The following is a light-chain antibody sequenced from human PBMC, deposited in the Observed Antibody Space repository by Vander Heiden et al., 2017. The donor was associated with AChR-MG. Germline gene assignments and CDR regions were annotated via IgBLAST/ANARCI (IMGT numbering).Light chain of an antibody. CDR1: GLRRYY. J-gene: IGLJ3*02. V-gene: IGLV3-19*01. CDR3: NSRDSSGNHRGV. CDR2: GKN. Sequence: SSELTQDPDVSVALGQTVRITCQRVGLRRYYGSWDQKKPGQAPLLVIYGKNNRPSGIPDRFSGSSAGNTASLTITGAQAEDEADYYCNSRDSSGNHRGVCGGGTKLTVL.